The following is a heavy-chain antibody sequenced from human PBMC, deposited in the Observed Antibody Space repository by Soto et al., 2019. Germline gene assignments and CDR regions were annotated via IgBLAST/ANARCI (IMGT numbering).Heavy chain of an antibody. Sequence: SETLSLTCTVSGGSISSYYWSWIRQPPGKGLEWIGYIYYSGSTNYNPSLKSRVTISVDTSKNQFSLKLSSVTAADTAVYYCARVHQFLNYYDSSGHAFDIWGQGTMVT. V-gene: IGHV4-59*01. CDR3: ARVHQFLNYYDSSGHAFDI. D-gene: IGHD3-22*01. CDR1: GGSISSYY. CDR2: IYYSGST. J-gene: IGHJ3*02.